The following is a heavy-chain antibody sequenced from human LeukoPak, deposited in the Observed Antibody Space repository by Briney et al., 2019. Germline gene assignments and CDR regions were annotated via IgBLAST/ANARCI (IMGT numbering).Heavy chain of an antibody. D-gene: IGHD2-2*01. CDR2: IYTSGST. CDR3: ASLKSTPYTSRTRDIVVVPAAKDAFDI. CDR1: GGSISSYY. J-gene: IGHJ3*02. Sequence: NPSETLSLTCTVSGGSISSYYWSWIRQPAGKGLEWIGRIYTSGSTNYNPSLKSRVTISVDTSKNQFSLKLSSVTAADTAVYYCASLKSTPYTSRTRDIVVVPAAKDAFDIWGQGTMVTVSS. V-gene: IGHV4-4*07.